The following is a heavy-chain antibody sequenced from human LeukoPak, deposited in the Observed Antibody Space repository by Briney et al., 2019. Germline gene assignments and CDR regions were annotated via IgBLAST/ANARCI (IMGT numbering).Heavy chain of an antibody. J-gene: IGHJ4*02. CDR2: ISSSSSYI. V-gene: IGHV3-21*04. Sequence: GGSLRLSCAASGFTFSSYSMNWVRQAPGKGLEWVSSISSSSSYIYYADSVKGRFTISRDTAKKSLYLQMNSLRAEDTALYYCARLSGPGSGWTTLDFWGQGTLVTVSS. D-gene: IGHD6-19*01. CDR3: ARLSGPGSGWTTLDF. CDR1: GFTFSSYS.